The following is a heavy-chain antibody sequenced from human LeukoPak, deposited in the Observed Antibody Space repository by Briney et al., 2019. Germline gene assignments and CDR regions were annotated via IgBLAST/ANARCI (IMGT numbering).Heavy chain of an antibody. Sequence: GASVKVSCKASGYTFTGYFMHWVRLAPGQGLEWMGWINPNSGGTNYAQKFQGRVTITRDTSISTAYMELSRLRSDDTAVYYCARDSYYYGSGSYYYYYYYMDVWGKGTTVTISS. CDR2: INPNSGGT. D-gene: IGHD3-10*01. J-gene: IGHJ6*03. V-gene: IGHV1-2*02. CDR3: ARDSYYYGSGSYYYYYYYMDV. CDR1: GYTFTGYF.